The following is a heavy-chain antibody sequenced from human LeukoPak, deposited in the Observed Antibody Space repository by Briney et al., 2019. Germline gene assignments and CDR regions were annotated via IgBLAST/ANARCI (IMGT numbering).Heavy chain of an antibody. V-gene: IGHV3-9*01. CDR1: GFTFDDYA. Sequence: QAGGSLRLSCAASGFTFDDYAMHWVRQAPGKGLEWVSGISWNSGSIGYADSVKGRFTISRDNAKNSLYLQMSSLRAEDTALYYCAKFSGYYYGMDVWGQGTTVTVSS. J-gene: IGHJ6*02. CDR2: ISWNSGSI. CDR3: AKFSGYYYGMDV.